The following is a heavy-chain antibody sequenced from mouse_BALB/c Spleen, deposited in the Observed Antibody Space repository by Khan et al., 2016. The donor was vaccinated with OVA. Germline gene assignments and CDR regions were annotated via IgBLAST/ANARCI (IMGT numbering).Heavy chain of an antibody. CDR1: GYTFTSYT. CDR2: INPSNGYT. Sequence: QVQLKESGAELARPGASVKMSCKASGYTFTSYTIHWIKLRPGQGLEWIGFINPSNGYTNYNQKFKDKATLTADKSSTTVYMQLSSLTSDDSAVYNGVRDGAYHRNDGWFAYWGQGTRVTVSA. CDR3: VRDGAYHRNDGWFAY. D-gene: IGHD2-14*01. V-gene: IGHV1-4*01. J-gene: IGHJ3*01.